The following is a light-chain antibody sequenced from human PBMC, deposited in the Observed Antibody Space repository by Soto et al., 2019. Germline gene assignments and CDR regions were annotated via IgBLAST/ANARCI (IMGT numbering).Light chain of an antibody. CDR2: GAS. V-gene: IGKV3-20*01. CDR1: QSVSSSF. Sequence: EIVLTQSPGTLSLSPGERATLSCRASQSVSSSFLAWYQQKPGQAPRLLIYGASSRATGIPARFSGSGSGTDFTLTTSRLEPEDVSVYYCQQYGSSPLTFGGGTKVEIK. CDR3: QQYGSSPLT. J-gene: IGKJ4*01.